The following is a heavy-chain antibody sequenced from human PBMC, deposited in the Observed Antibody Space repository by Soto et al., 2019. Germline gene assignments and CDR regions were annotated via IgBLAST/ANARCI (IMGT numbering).Heavy chain of an antibody. V-gene: IGHV4-39*01. CDR1: GGSISSSSYY. CDR2: IYYSGST. J-gene: IGHJ5*02. D-gene: IGHD1-26*01. Sequence: QLQLQESGPGLVKPSETLSLTCTVSGGSISSSSYYWGWIRQPPGKGLEWIGSIYYSGSTYYNPSLKSRVTISVDTSKNQFSLKLSSVTAADTAVYYCARLFRGFEWASYGSHNWFDPWGQGTLVTVSS. CDR3: ARLFRGFEWASYGSHNWFDP.